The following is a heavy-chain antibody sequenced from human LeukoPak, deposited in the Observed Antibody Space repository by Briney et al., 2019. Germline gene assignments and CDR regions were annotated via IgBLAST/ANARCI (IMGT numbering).Heavy chain of an antibody. Sequence: ASVKVSCKASGYTFTSYDINWVRQATGQGLEWMGWMNPNSGNTGYAQKFQGRVTMTRNTSISTAYMGLSSLRSEDTAVYYCARGNYYGSGSYYTSWFDPWGQGTLVTVSS. D-gene: IGHD3-10*01. CDR3: ARGNYYGSGSYYTSWFDP. J-gene: IGHJ5*02. CDR1: GYTFTSYD. CDR2: MNPNSGNT. V-gene: IGHV1-8*01.